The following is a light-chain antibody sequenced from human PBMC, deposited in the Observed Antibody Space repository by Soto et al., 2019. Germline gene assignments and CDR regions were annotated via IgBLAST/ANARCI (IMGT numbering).Light chain of an antibody. CDR3: GTWDNSLSAGV. CDR2: DNN. Sequence: SVLTQAPSVSAAPGQKVTISCSGSSSNIENNYVSWYQQLPGTAPKLLIYDNNKRPSGIPDRFSGSKSGTSATLGITGLQTGDEAEYYCGTWDNSLSAGVFGGGTKVTVL. CDR1: SSNIENNY. J-gene: IGLJ2*01. V-gene: IGLV1-51*01.